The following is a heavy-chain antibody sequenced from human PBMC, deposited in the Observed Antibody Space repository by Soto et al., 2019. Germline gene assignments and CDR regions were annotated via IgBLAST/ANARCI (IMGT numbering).Heavy chain of an antibody. D-gene: IGHD2-2*02. J-gene: IGHJ6*02. CDR1: GYTVTGYA. V-gene: IGHV1-3*01. CDR3: ARARLYCSSTSCYTSIYYYYGMDV. Sequence: RASVKVSCKDSGYTVTGYAMHWVRQAPGQRLEWMGWINAGNGNTKYSQKFQGRVTITRDTSASTAYMELSSLRSEDTAVYYCARARLYCSSTSCYTSIYYYYGMDVWGQGTTVTVS. CDR2: INAGNGNT.